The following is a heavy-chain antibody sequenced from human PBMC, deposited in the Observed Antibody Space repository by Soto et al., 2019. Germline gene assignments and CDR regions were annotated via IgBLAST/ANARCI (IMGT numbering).Heavy chain of an antibody. V-gene: IGHV4-4*02. CDR2: IYHSGST. D-gene: IGHD1-20*01. CDR3: ARVVTGTPYYYYYGMDV. CDR1: GGSISSSNW. Sequence: LSLTCAVSGGSISSSNWCRWVRQPPGKGLEWIGEIYHSGSTNYNPSLKSRVTISVDKSKNQFSLKLSSVTAADTAVYYCARVVTGTPYYYYYGMDVWGQGTTVTVSS. J-gene: IGHJ6*02.